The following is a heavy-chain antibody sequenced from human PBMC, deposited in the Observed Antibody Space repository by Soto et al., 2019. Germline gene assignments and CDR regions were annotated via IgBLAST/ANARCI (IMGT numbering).Heavy chain of an antibody. D-gene: IGHD3-3*01. J-gene: IGHJ5*02. Sequence: PSETLSLTCAVSGGSISSGGYSWSWIRQPPGKGLEWIGYIYHSGSTYYNPSLKSRVTISVDRSKNQFSLKLSSVTAADTAVYYCARGVPTYYDFWSGQYMRGWFDPWGQGTLVTVSS. CDR3: ARGVPTYYDFWSGQYMRGWFDP. CDR2: IYHSGST. CDR1: GGSISSGGYS. V-gene: IGHV4-30-2*01.